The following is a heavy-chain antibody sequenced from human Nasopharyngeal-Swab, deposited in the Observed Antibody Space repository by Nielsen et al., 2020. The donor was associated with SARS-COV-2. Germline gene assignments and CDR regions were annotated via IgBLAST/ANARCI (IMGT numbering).Heavy chain of an antibody. V-gene: IGHV4-61*02. J-gene: IGHJ4*02. CDR3: ARFSGYDAY. Sequence: SETLSLTCTVSGVSISSGSYYWIWIRQPAGKGLEWIGRIYTTGITNYNPSLESRVAISVDTSKNQFSLKLTSVTAADTAVYYCARFSGYDAYWGQGTLVTVSS. D-gene: IGHD5-12*01. CDR1: GVSISSGSYY. CDR2: IYTTGIT.